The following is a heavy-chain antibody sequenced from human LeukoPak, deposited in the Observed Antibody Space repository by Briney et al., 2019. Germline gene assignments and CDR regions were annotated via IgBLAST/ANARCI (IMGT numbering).Heavy chain of an antibody. CDR1: GGSFSGYY. CDR3: ARRYSDSSGYWYFDY. D-gene: IGHD3-22*01. CDR2: INHSGST. J-gene: IGHJ4*02. Sequence: SETLTLTCAVYGGSFSGYYWSWVRQPPRQGLEWIGEINHSGSTNYNPSLKSRVTISVDASKNQFSLKLSSVTAADTAVYYCARRYSDSSGYWYFDYWGQGTLVTVSS. V-gene: IGHV4-34*01.